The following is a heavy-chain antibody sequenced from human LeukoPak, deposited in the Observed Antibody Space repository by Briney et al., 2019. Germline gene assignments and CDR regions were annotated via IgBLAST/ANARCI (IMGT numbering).Heavy chain of an antibody. V-gene: IGHV4-59*01. Sequence: SETLSLTCAVYVGSFSDYYWNWIRQPPGKGLEWIGYIYYSGSTNYNPSLKSRVTISVDTSKNQFSLKLSSVTAADTAVYYCARNSGSYQIDYWGQGTLVTVSS. D-gene: IGHD1-26*01. CDR2: IYYSGST. CDR3: ARNSGSYQIDY. J-gene: IGHJ4*02. CDR1: VGSFSDYY.